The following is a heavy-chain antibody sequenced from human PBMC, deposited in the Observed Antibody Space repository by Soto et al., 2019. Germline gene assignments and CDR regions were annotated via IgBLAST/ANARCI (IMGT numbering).Heavy chain of an antibody. CDR2: IYYSGST. Sequence: KTSETLSLTCTVSGGSISSSSYYWGWIRQPPGKGLEWIGSIYYSGSTYYNPSLKSRVTISVDTSKNQFSLKLSSVTAADTAVYYCARNRITMVRGHPIYYYYGMDVWGQGTTVTVSS. CDR1: GGSISSSSYY. J-gene: IGHJ6*02. V-gene: IGHV4-39*01. CDR3: ARNRITMVRGHPIYYYYGMDV. D-gene: IGHD3-10*01.